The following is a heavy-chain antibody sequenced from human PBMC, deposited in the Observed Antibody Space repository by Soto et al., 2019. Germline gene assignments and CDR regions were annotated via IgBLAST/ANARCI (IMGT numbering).Heavy chain of an antibody. CDR2: TSHDGGHK. J-gene: IGHJ6*02. CDR1: GFTFNSYG. D-gene: IGHD1-26*01. Sequence: QVQLVESGGDVVQPGKSLTLSCAASGFTFNSYGIHWVRQAPGKGLEWVAVTSHDGGHKFYAHSVKGRLTISRDNSQNDVAQQINGLRGDDTAVYYSAKHPSEAGRRSYYSPGIDVSGQGATDTSSS. CDR3: AKHPSEAGRRSYYSPGIDV. V-gene: IGHV3-30*18.